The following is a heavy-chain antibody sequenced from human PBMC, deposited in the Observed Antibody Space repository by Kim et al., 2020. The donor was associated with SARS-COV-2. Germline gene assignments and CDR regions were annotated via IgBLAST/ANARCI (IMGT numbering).Heavy chain of an antibody. Sequence: GGSLRLSCAASGFTFSSYAMSWVRQAPGKGLEWVSAISGSGGSTYYADSVKGRFTISRDNSKNTLYLQMNSLRAEDTAVYYCAKPGDYEFPYYYGMDVWGQGTTVTVSS. CDR3: AKPGDYEFPYYYGMDV. CDR2: ISGSGGST. D-gene: IGHD4-17*01. J-gene: IGHJ6*02. V-gene: IGHV3-23*01. CDR1: GFTFSSYA.